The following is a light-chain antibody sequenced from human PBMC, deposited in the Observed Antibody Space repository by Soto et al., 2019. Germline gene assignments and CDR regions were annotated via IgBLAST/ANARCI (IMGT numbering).Light chain of an antibody. V-gene: IGLV2-14*01. Sequence: QSALTQPAFVSGSPGQSITISCAGTRDDIGAYDYVSWYQQHPGNAPKLLVYEVTNRPSGVSDRFSGSKSGNTASLTISGLQAEDEADYYCNSYTNSSAVVFGGGTKVTVL. CDR3: NSYTNSSAVV. CDR2: EVT. J-gene: IGLJ2*01. CDR1: RDDIGAYDY.